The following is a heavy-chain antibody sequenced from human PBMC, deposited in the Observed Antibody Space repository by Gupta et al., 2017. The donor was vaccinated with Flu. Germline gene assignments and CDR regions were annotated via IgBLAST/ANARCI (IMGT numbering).Heavy chain of an antibody. CDR2: IDWDDDK. CDR1: R. Sequence: RVSWIRQPPGKALEWLARIDWDDDKVYSASLKTRLTVSKDTSKNHVVLKLTNMVPEDTATYYCARVGFCTDGVCYGDWFDPWGQGTLVTVSS. J-gene: IGHJ5*02. V-gene: IGHV2-70*04. D-gene: IGHD2-8*01. CDR3: ARVGFCTDGVCYGDWFDP.